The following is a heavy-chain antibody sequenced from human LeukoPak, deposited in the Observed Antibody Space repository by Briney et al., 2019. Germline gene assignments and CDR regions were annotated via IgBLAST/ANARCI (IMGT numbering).Heavy chain of an antibody. Sequence: GASVKVSCKASGYTFTGYYMHWVRQAPGQGLEWMGWINPNSGGTNYAQKFQGRVTMTRDTSISTAYMELSRLRSDDTAVYYCARDGCSSTSCYRAFDIWGQGTMVTVSS. CDR1: GYTFTGYY. J-gene: IGHJ3*02. CDR3: ARDGCSSTSCYRAFDI. D-gene: IGHD2-2*01. V-gene: IGHV1-2*02. CDR2: INPNSGGT.